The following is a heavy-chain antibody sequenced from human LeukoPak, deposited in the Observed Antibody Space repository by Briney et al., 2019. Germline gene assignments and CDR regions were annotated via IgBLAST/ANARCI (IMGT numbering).Heavy chain of an antibody. CDR2: MYHSGTT. D-gene: IGHD3-22*01. CDR3: VRGYYYDSSGYWVRAFDT. CDR1: GGSISSGGYS. J-gene: IGHJ3*02. V-gene: IGHV4-30-2*01. Sequence: PSETLSLTCAVSGGSISSGGYSWSWIRQPPGKGLEWIGYMYHSGTTHYNPSLKSRVTISVDRSKNQFSLKLSSVTAADTAVYYCVRGYYYDSSGYWVRAFDTWGQGTMVTVSS.